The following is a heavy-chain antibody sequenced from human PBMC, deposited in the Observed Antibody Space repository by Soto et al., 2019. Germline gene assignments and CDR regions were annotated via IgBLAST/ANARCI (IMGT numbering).Heavy chain of an antibody. CDR3: ARHARYYYDSSGYYFDY. J-gene: IGHJ4*02. CDR2: VYTSGGT. D-gene: IGHD3-22*01. CDR1: GCSIGTYY. Sequence: SETLSLTCTFSGCSIGTYYLSLIRQPAGKGLEWIGRVYTSGGTNYNPSLKSRVTMSRDTSEKQFFLSLSSVTAADTAMYYCARHARYYYDSSGYYFDYWGQGTLVTVS. V-gene: IGHV4-4*07.